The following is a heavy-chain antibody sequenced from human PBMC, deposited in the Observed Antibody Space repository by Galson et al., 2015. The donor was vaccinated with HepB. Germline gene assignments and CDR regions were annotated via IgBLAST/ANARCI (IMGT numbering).Heavy chain of an antibody. CDR1: GYTFTSYG. J-gene: IGHJ5*02. D-gene: IGHD2-2*01. CDR3: ARGTGYCSSTTCLGYNWFDP. V-gene: IGHV1-18*01. Sequence: SVKVSCKASGYTFTSYGISWVRQAPGQGLEWVGWISAYNGDTNYAQKLQGRVTITTDTSTSTAYLELRSLRSDDTAVYYCARGTGYCSSTTCLGYNWFDPWGQGTLVTVSS. CDR2: ISAYNGDT.